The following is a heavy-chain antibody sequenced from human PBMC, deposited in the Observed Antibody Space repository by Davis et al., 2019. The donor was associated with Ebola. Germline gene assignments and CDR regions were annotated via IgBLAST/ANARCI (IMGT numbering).Heavy chain of an antibody. J-gene: IGHJ4*02. V-gene: IGHV3-21*01. Sequence: PGGSLRLSCAASGFTFSTYTMTWVRQAPGKGLEWVSSISISSAFIYYADSVKGRFTVSRDNAKNSLSLQMNSLRAKDTAVYYCARALGGEDDWGQGTLVTVSS. CDR2: ISISSAFI. CDR1: GFTFSTYT. D-gene: IGHD3-16*01. CDR3: ARALGGEDD.